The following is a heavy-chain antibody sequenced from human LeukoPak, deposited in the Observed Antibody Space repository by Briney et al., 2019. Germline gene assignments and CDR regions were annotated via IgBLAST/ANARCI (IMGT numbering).Heavy chain of an antibody. D-gene: IGHD6-6*01. Sequence: PSETLSLTCAVYGGSFSDYYWSWIRQPPGKGLEGMGEINHSGRTNYNPSLKSRVTISVDTSKNQFSLKLSSVTAADTAVYYCVSQASQQLAHFDYWGQGTLVTVSS. CDR3: VSQASQQLAHFDY. V-gene: IGHV4-34*01. CDR2: INHSGRT. J-gene: IGHJ4*02. CDR1: GGSFSDYY.